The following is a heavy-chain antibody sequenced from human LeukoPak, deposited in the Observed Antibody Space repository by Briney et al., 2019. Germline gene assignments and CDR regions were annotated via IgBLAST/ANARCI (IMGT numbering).Heavy chain of an antibody. D-gene: IGHD2-15*01. CDR2: ISSSSSTI. Sequence: GGSLRLSCGASGFTFSSDSMNWVRQAPGKGLEWVSYISSSSSTIYYADSVKGRFTISRDNAKKSLYLEMNSLRDEDTAVYYCVKGVVVAASLWEYFQHWGQGTLVIVSS. J-gene: IGHJ1*01. CDR1: GFTFSSDS. CDR3: VKGVVVAASLWEYFQH. V-gene: IGHV3-48*02.